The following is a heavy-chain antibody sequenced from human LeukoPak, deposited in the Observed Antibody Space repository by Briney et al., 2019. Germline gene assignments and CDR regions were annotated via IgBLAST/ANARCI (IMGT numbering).Heavy chain of an antibody. CDR3: ARDSYYGSGRVVDY. J-gene: IGHJ4*02. D-gene: IGHD3-10*01. Sequence: SETLSLTCTVSGGSISSYYWSWIRQPPGKGLEWIGYIYYSGSTNYNPSLKSRVTISVDTSKNQFSLKLSSVTAADTAVYYCARDSYYGSGRVVDYWGQGTLVTVSS. CDR2: IYYSGST. V-gene: IGHV4-59*01. CDR1: GGSISSYY.